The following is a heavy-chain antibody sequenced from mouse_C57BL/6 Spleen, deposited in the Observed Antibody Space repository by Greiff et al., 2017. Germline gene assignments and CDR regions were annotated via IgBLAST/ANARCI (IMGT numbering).Heavy chain of an antibody. CDR2: IWRGGST. V-gene: IGHV2-5*01. J-gene: IGHJ4*01. CDR3: ATYWDEDYYAMDY. CDR1: GFSLTSYG. Sequence: VMLVESGPGLVQPSQSLSITCTVSGFSLTSYGVHWVRQSPGKGLEWLGVIWRGGSTDYNAAFMSRLSITKDNSKSQVFFKMNSLQADDTAIYYCATYWDEDYYAMDYWGQGTSVTVSS. D-gene: IGHD4-1*01.